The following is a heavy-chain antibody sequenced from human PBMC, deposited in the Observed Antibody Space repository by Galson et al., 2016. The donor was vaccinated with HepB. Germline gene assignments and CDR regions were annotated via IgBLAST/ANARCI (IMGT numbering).Heavy chain of an antibody. CDR1: GFTFRKSW. D-gene: IGHD4-17*01. J-gene: IGHJ4*02. CDR3: AKADGDYAEASY. Sequence: SLRLSCAASGFTFRKSWMTWVRQAPGRGLEWVANINDDGKRKFYGDSVRGRFTISRDNARNLVYLEMSSLRVEDTAIYYCAKADGDYAEASYWGQGALVSVSS. CDR2: INDDGKRK. V-gene: IGHV3-7*03.